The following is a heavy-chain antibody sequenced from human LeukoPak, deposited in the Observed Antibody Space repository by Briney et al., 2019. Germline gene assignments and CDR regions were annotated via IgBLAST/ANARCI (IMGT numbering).Heavy chain of an antibody. V-gene: IGHV3-7*01. J-gene: IGHJ6*03. Sequence: GGSLRLSCAASGFTFSSYWMSWVRQAPGKGLEWVATIRQDGSQKYYVDSVKGRFTISRDNAKNSLYLQMNSLRAEDTAVYYCAKAHYYDSSGSKGYYYYYMDVWGKGTTVTVSS. CDR3: AKAHYYDSSGSKGYYYYYMDV. CDR2: IRQDGSQK. D-gene: IGHD3-22*01. CDR1: GFTFSSYW.